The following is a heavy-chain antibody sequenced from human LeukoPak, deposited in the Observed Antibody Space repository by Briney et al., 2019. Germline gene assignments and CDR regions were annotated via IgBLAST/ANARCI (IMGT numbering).Heavy chain of an antibody. J-gene: IGHJ5*02. V-gene: IGHV4-38-2*01. CDR3: AFHVERTMAANNYFDP. CDR2: IYHGGNT. CDR1: GYSISSGYY. Sequence: SETLSLTCAVSGYSISSGYYWGWLRQPPGKRLEWIGSIYHGGNTIYNPSLKSRVTMSVDTSKNQFSLSLSSVTAADTAVYHCAFHVERTMAANNYFDPWGQGILVTVSS. D-gene: IGHD5-18*01.